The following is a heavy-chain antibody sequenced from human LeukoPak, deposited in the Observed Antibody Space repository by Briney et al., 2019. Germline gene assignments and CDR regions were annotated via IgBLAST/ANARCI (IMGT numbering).Heavy chain of an antibody. Sequence: PGGSLRLSCAASGFAASGFTFSTFGMHWVRQAPGKGLEWVAFIRYDGSNKYYADSVKGRFTISRDDSKNTLYLQMNSLRAGDTAAYYCAKGYYFDILSGYSSLDSWGQGTLVTVSS. CDR2: IRYDGSNK. V-gene: IGHV3-30*02. D-gene: IGHD3-9*01. CDR1: GFTFSTFG. CDR3: AKGYYFDILSGYSSLDS. J-gene: IGHJ4*02.